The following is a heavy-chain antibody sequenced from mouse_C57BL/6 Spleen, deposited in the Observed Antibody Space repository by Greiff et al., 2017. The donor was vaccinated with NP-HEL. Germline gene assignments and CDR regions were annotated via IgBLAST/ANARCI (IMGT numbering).Heavy chain of an antibody. J-gene: IGHJ4*01. CDR1: GYAFSSYW. V-gene: IGHV1-80*01. Sequence: QVQLQQSGAELVKPGASVKISCKASGYAFSSYWMNWVKQRPGKGLEWIGQIYPGDGVTNYNGKFKGKATLTADKSSSTAYMQLSSLNSEGSTVYFDASEITTGVATYYYAMDYWGQGTSVTVSS. CDR3: ASEITTGVATYYYAMDY. CDR2: IYPGDGVT. D-gene: IGHD1-1*01.